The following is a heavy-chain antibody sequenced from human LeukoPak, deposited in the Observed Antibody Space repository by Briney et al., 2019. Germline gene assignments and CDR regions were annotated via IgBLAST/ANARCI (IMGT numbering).Heavy chain of an antibody. V-gene: IGHV1-2*02. D-gene: IGHD3-16*02. Sequence: ASVKVSCKASGYTFTGYYMYWVRQAPGQGLEWMGWINPNSGGTNYAQKFQGRVTMTRDTSISTAYMELSRLRSDDTAVYYCATLRDLGELSPYDYWGQGTLVTVSS. CDR1: GYTFTGYY. CDR3: ATLRDLGELSPYDY. CDR2: INPNSGGT. J-gene: IGHJ4*02.